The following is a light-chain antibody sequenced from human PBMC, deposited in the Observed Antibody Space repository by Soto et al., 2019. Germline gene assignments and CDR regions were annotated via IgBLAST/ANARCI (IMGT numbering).Light chain of an antibody. V-gene: IGKV3-20*01. J-gene: IGKJ1*01. CDR3: QHYGSSPR. CDR2: GAS. Sequence: LTQYPGTLSLSPGERATLSCRASQSVTTSYLAWYQRKPGQAPRLLIYGASSRATGIPNRFSGSGSGTDFTLAISRLEPEDCAVYYCQHYGSSPRFGQGTKVDIK. CDR1: QSVTTSY.